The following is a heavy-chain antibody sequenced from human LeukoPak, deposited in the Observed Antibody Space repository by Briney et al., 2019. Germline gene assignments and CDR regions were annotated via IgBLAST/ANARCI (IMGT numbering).Heavy chain of an antibody. CDR1: GGSISSSSYY. Sequence: PSETLSLTCTVSGGSISSSSYYWGWIRQPPGKGLEWIGTIYYSGSTYYNPSLKSRVTISVDTSKNQFSLKLSSVTAADMAVYYCARLGAGYYDILTGYPERYYFDYWGQGTLVTVSS. V-gene: IGHV4-39*01. CDR2: IYYSGST. J-gene: IGHJ4*02. D-gene: IGHD3-9*01. CDR3: ARLGAGYYDILTGYPERYYFDY.